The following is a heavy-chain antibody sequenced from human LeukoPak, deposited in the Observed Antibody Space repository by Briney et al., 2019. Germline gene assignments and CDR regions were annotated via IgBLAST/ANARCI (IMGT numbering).Heavy chain of an antibody. V-gene: IGHV3-7*03. J-gene: IGHJ4*02. CDR1: GFPFSSYW. CDR3: AKVGWPHSGPTCYFDY. CDR2: IKQDGSKK. D-gene: IGHD2-15*01. Sequence: PGGSLRLSCVASGFPFSSYWMTWVRQAPGKGLEWVANIKQDGSKKSYVDSVKGRFTISRDNSKNTLYLQMNSLRAEDTAIYYCAKVGWPHSGPTCYFDYWGQGTLVTVSS.